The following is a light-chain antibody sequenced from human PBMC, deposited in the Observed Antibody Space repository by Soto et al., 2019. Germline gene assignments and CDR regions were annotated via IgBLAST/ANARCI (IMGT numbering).Light chain of an antibody. V-gene: IGKV3-15*01. CDR2: GAS. CDR3: QQNSNWPPIT. Sequence: EIVMTQSPATLSVSPGERATLSCRASQSVNTNLAWYQQKPGQAPRLLIYGASTRATGIPARFSGSGSETEFTLTISSLQSEDFAVYYCQQNSNWPPITFGQGTRLEIK. J-gene: IGKJ5*01. CDR1: QSVNTN.